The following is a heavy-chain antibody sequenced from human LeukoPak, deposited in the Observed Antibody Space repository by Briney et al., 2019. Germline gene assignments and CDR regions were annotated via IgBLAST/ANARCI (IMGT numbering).Heavy chain of an antibody. D-gene: IGHD2-2*01. CDR1: GFTVSSNY. Sequence: PGGSLRLSCAASGFTVSSNYIKWVRQAPGKGLEWVSVTSTGGSTYYSDSVKGRLTFSRDSSQNTLYLQMNSLRVEDTAVSYCAKVMPLYQLQWGLYDYWGQGTLVTVSS. V-gene: IGHV3-53*01. CDR3: AKVMPLYQLQWGLYDY. CDR2: TSTGGST. J-gene: IGHJ4*02.